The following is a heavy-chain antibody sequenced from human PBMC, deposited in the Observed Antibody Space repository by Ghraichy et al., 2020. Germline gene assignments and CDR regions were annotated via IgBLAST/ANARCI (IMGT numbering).Heavy chain of an antibody. J-gene: IGHJ4*02. V-gene: IGHV1-2*02. CDR3: ARGRNGGSGWADY. Sequence: ASVKGEGKASGYTLTGYYLYWVRQAPGQGLEWMGWMNPNSGGTNYAQKFQGRVTMTRDTSINTAYMEVSSLRIDDTAMYYCARGRNGGSGWADYWGQGTLVTVSS. D-gene: IGHD6-19*01. CDR1: GYTLTGYY. CDR2: MNPNSGGT.